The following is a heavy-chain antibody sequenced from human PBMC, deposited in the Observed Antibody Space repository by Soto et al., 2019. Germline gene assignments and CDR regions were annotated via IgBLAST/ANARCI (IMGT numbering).Heavy chain of an antibody. V-gene: IGHV4-59*01. D-gene: IGHD3-10*01. J-gene: IGHJ4*02. CDR3: ARETGGSGRYSH. CDR1: GGSISSYY. CDR2: IYYSGST. Sequence: QVQLQESGPGLVKPSETLSLTCTVSGGSISSYYWSWIRQPPGKGLEWIGYIYYSGSTNYNPSRKSRVTISVDTSKSQFSLNLSSVTAADTAVYYCARETGGSGRYSHWGQGTLVTVSS.